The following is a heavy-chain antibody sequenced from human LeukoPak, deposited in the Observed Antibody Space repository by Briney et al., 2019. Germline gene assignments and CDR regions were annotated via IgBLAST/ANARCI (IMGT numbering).Heavy chain of an antibody. CDR2: ISGSGGST. J-gene: IGHJ4*02. Sequence: TGGSLRLSCAASGFTFSSYWMSWVRQAPGKWLEWVSAISGSGGSTYYADSVKSRFTISRDNSKNTLYLQTNSLRAEDTAVYYCAKEERVGITPPFFDYWGQGTLVTVSS. CDR3: AKEERVGITPPFFDY. D-gene: IGHD1-26*01. V-gene: IGHV3-23*01. CDR1: GFTFSSYW.